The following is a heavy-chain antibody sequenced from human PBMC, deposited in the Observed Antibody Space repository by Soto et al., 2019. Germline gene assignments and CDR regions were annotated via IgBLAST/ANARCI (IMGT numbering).Heavy chain of an antibody. Sequence: SETLSLTCTVSGGSISSYYWSWIRQPPGKGLEWIGYIYYSGSTNYNPSLKSRVTISVDTSKNQFSLKLSSVTAADTAVYYCASAGRATMVRGVIRPNWFDPWGQGTLVTVSS. V-gene: IGHV4-59*12. CDR2: IYYSGST. CDR1: GGSISSYY. D-gene: IGHD3-10*01. CDR3: ASAGRATMVRGVIRPNWFDP. J-gene: IGHJ5*02.